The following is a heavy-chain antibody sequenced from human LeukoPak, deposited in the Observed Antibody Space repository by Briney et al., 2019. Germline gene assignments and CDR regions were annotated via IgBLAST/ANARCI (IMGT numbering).Heavy chain of an antibody. V-gene: IGHV3-21*01. CDR3: ASLGGGTGSSHNPLVDH. CDR1: GFSFSSYS. CDR2: VSGGSDYI. J-gene: IGHJ4*02. D-gene: IGHD3-10*01. Sequence: GGSLRLSCAASGFSFSSYSMNWLRQAPGKGLEWVSSVSGGSDYICYADSVKGRFTISRDNAINSLYLQMNSLRAENTAVYYCASLGGGTGSSHNPLVDHWGQGTLVTVSS.